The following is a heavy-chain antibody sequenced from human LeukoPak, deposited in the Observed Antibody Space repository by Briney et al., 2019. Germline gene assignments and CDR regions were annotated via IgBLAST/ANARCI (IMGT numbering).Heavy chain of an antibody. Sequence: SETLSLTCTVSGGSINSSNYYWGWVRQPPGKGLEWIGSIYYSGGTYYNPSLKSRVTISIDTSKDQFSLSLRSVTAADTAAYYCARVHASGYNIYNWFDPWGQGTLVTVSS. V-gene: IGHV4-39*07. J-gene: IGHJ5*02. CDR3: ARVHASGYNIYNWFDP. D-gene: IGHD5-12*01. CDR2: IYYSGGT. CDR1: GGSINSSNYY.